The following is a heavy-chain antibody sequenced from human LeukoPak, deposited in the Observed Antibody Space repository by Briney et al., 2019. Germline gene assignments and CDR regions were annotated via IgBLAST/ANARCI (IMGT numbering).Heavy chain of an antibody. D-gene: IGHD6-6*01. CDR3: AREALEYSTYYYYYYYMDV. CDR1: GGSISSGDYY. V-gene: IGHV4-30-4*08. CDR2: IYSSGST. Sequence: SQTLSLTCTVSGGSISSGDYYWSWIRQPPGKGLEWVGYIYSSGSTYYNPSLKSRVTISVDTSKNQFSLKLSSVTAADTAVYYCAREALEYSTYYYYYYYMDVWGKGTTVTVSS. J-gene: IGHJ6*03.